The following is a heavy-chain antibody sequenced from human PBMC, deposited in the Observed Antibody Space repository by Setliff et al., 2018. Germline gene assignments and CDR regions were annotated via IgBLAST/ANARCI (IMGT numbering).Heavy chain of an antibody. CDR2: ISAYSGDT. V-gene: IGHV1-18*01. CDR3: AKDRVEVVVAAPQARFDP. D-gene: IGHD2-15*01. J-gene: IGHJ5*02. CDR1: GYSFTVFG. Sequence: ASVKVSCKTSGYSFTVFGISWVRQAPGQGLEWMGWISAYSGDTIYAQNYQGRVTMTTDTSTSTAYMELRSLRSDDTAVYYCAKDRVEVVVAAPQARFDPWGQGTLVTVSS.